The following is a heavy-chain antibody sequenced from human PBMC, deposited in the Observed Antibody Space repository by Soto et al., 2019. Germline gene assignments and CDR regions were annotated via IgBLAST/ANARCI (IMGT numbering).Heavy chain of an antibody. V-gene: IGHV4-61*01. J-gene: IGHJ2*01. Sequence: QVQLKESGPGLVKPSETLSLTCTVSGGSISSSSYYWNWIRQPPGKGLEWIGWISYSGNTYYSPSLNSRVSISVDTSNQFSLKLNSVTAADPAVYYCARHRRFEYRTSKRSSYFHLWGRGPLATVSA. D-gene: IGHD6-6*01. CDR1: GGSISSSSYY. CDR3: ARHRRFEYRTSKRSSYFHL. CDR2: ISYSGNT.